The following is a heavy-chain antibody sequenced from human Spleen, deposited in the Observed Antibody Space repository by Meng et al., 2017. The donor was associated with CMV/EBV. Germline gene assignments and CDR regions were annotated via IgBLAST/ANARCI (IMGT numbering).Heavy chain of an antibody. J-gene: IGHJ6*02. CDR2: IWYDGTKK. CDR1: GFSFSSYG. Sequence: GGSLRLSCAASGFSFSSYGMHWVRQAPGKGLEWVAVIWYDGTKKYYADSVKGRFTISRDNSKNTLYLQMNSLRAEDTAVYYCAREGVGVYDYYYYGMDVWGQGTTVTVSS. V-gene: IGHV3-33*01. CDR3: AREGVGVYDYYYYGMDV. D-gene: IGHD3-3*01.